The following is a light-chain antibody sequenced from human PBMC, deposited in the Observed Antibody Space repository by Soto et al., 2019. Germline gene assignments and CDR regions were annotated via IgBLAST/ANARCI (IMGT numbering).Light chain of an antibody. Sequence: QSALAQPPSASGSPGQSVTISCTGSGSDIGAYNYVSWYQQHPGRAPKLLIYHVNTRPSGISNRFSGSKSGDTASLTISGLQAEDEAEYSCFSYSTSSSLYVFGSGTKLTVL. CDR3: FSYSTSSSLYV. J-gene: IGLJ1*01. CDR1: GSDIGAYNY. CDR2: HVN. V-gene: IGLV2-14*03.